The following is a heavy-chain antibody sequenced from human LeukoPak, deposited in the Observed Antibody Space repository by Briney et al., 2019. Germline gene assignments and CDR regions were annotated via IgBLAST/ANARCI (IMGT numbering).Heavy chain of an antibody. D-gene: IGHD2-2*01. CDR1: GFTFSSYW. CDR3: ARDATVPAALSYYYYYYMDV. CDR2: IKQDGSEK. V-gene: IGHV3-7*01. J-gene: IGHJ6*03. Sequence: GGSLRLSCAASGFTFSSYWMSWVRQAPGKGLEWVANIKQDGSEKYYVDSVKGRFTISRDNAKNSLYLQMNSLRAEDTAVYCCARDATVPAALSYYYYYYMDVWGKGTTVTISS.